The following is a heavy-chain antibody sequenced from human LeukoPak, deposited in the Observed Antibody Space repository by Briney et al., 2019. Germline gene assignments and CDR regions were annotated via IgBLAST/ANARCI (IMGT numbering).Heavy chain of an antibody. D-gene: IGHD3-22*01. CDR1: GVTFSSYS. CDR3: ARGSSGEY. CDR2: ISSGSSTM. Sequence: GGSLRLSCAASGVTFSSYSMNWVRQAPGKGLEWISYISSGSSTMYYADSVKGRFTISRDNANNSLYLQMNSLRGEDTAVYYCARGSSGEYWGQGTLVTVSS. V-gene: IGHV3-48*01. J-gene: IGHJ4*02.